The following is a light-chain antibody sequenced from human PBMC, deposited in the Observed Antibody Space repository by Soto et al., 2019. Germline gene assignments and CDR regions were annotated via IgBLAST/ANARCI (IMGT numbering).Light chain of an antibody. J-gene: IGKJ2*01. CDR1: QSVSNS. Sequence: EIVLTQSPATLSLSPGERATLSCRASQSVSNSLVWYQQRPGQAPRLLIYDASNRATGIPARFSGSGSGTDFTLTISSLEPEDFALYYCQQLYSLPPMYTFGQGTKLEIK. CDR3: QQLYSLPPMYT. CDR2: DAS. V-gene: IGKV3-11*01.